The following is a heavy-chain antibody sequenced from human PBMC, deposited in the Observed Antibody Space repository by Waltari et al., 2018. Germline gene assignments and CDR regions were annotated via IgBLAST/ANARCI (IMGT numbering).Heavy chain of an antibody. V-gene: IGHV3-53*01. CDR1: SFNVSSYY. CDR3: ARGNTKYGMDV. J-gene: IGHJ6*02. D-gene: IGHD3-10*01. Sequence: EVQLVESGGHLIQPGGSLRLSCPASSFNVSSYYMTWVRQAPGKGLVWVSILYHACNTYYADSVKGRFTFSRDNSKNTLYLQMNSLRAEDTAVYYCARGNTKYGMDVWCQGTTVTVSS. CDR2: LYHACNT.